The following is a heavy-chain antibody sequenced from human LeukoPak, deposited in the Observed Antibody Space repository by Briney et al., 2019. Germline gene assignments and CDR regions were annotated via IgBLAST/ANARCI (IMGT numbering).Heavy chain of an antibody. CDR1: GFTFSSYG. CDR3: ARVAGSYSIDY. J-gene: IGHJ4*02. CDR2: ISWNSGSI. D-gene: IGHD1-26*01. V-gene: IGHV3-20*04. Sequence: PGGSLRLSCAASGFTFSSYGMSWVRQAPGKGLEWVSGISWNSGSIGYADSVKGRFTISRDNAKNSLYLQMNSLRAEDTAVYYCARVAGSYSIDYWGQGTLVTVSS.